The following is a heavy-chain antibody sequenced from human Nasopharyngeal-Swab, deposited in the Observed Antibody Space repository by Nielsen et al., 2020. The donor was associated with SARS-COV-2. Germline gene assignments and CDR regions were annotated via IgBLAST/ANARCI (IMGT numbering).Heavy chain of an antibody. J-gene: IGHJ3*02. D-gene: IGHD3-22*01. CDR1: GGSISSYY. Sequence: SETLSLTCTVSGGSISSYYWSWIRQPPGKGLEWIGYIYYSGSTNYNPSLKSRVTISVDTSKNQFSLKLSSVTAADTAVYYCVRRSLGYYDSSGSAVHVAFDIWGQGTMVTVSS. CDR2: IYYSGST. V-gene: IGHV4-59*08. CDR3: VRRSLGYYDSSGSAVHVAFDI.